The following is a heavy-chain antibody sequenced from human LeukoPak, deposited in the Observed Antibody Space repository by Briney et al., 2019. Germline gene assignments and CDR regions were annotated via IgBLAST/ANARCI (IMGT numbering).Heavy chain of an antibody. D-gene: IGHD3-3*01. Sequence: GGSLRLSCAASGFTVSGNYMSWVRQAPGEGLEWVSLIYSGSNTYYADSVKGRFTISRDNSKNTLYLQMNTVRAEDTAIYYCARVFHDYYFDYWGQGTLVTVSS. CDR1: GFTVSGNY. CDR2: IYSGSNT. V-gene: IGHV3-53*01. CDR3: ARVFHDYYFDY. J-gene: IGHJ4*02.